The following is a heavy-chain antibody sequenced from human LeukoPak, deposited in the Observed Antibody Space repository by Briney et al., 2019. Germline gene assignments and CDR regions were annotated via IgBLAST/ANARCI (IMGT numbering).Heavy chain of an antibody. V-gene: IGHV4-34*01. J-gene: IGHJ4*02. CDR3: ARVRGWCKTDY. CDR2: INHSGST. CDR1: GGSFSGYY. Sequence: SETLSLTCAVYGGSFSGYYWSWIRQPPGKGLEWIGEINHSGSTNYNPSLKSRVTISVDTSKNQFSLKLSSVTAADTAVYYCARVRGWCKTDYWGQGTLVTVSS. D-gene: IGHD6-19*01.